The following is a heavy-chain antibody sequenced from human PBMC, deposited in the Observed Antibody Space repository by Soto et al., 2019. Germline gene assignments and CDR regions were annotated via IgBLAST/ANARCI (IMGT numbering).Heavy chain of an antibody. CDR3: ARSPYRLLWFGELNGDSWFDP. CDR1: GYTFTSYD. D-gene: IGHD3-10*01. J-gene: IGHJ5*02. Sequence: ASVKVSCKASGYTFTSYDINWVRQATGQGLEWMGWMNPNSGNTGYAQKFQGRVTMTRNTSISTAYMELSSLRSEDTAVYYCARSPYRLLWFGELNGDSWFDPWGQGTLVTVSS. V-gene: IGHV1-8*01. CDR2: MNPNSGNT.